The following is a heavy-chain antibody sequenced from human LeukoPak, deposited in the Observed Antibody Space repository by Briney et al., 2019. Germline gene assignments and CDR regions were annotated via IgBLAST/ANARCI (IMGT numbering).Heavy chain of an antibody. D-gene: IGHD4/OR15-4a*01. CDR3: ARVVSVLSGWGAFDY. V-gene: IGHV1-18*01. J-gene: IGHJ4*02. Sequence: ASVKVSCKASGYTFTSYGISWVRQAPGQGLEWMGWISAYNGNTNYAQKPQGRVTLTTDTSTSTAYMELSSLRSEDTAVYYCARVVSVLSGWGAFDYWGQGTLVTVSS. CDR1: GYTFTSYG. CDR2: ISAYNGNT.